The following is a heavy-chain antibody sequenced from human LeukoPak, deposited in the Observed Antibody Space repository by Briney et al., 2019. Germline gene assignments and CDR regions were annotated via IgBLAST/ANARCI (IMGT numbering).Heavy chain of an antibody. D-gene: IGHD5-18*01. J-gene: IGHJ4*02. Sequence: GASVKVSCKASGGTFSSYAISWVRQAPGQGIEWMGGIIPIFGTANYAQKFQGRVTITADESTSTAYMELSSLRSGDTAVYYCARRVPEVGYSYGYFDYWGQGTLVTVSS. V-gene: IGHV1-69*13. CDR2: IIPIFGTA. CDR1: GGTFSSYA. CDR3: ARRVPEVGYSYGYFDY.